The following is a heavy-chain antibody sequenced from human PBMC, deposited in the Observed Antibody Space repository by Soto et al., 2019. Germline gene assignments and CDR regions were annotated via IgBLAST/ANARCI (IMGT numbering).Heavy chain of an antibody. Sequence: GGSLRLSCAASGFTFSIYAMHWVRHAPGKGLEWVAVISYDGSNKYYADSVKGRFTISRDNSKNTLYLQMNSLRAEDTAVYYCARDKSAGTIDYWGQGTLVTVSS. CDR3: ARDKSAGTIDY. D-gene: IGHD1-7*01. J-gene: IGHJ4*02. CDR1: GFTFSIYA. V-gene: IGHV3-30-3*01. CDR2: ISYDGSNK.